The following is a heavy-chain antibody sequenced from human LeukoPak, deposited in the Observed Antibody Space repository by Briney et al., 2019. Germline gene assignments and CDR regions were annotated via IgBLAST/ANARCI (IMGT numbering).Heavy chain of an antibody. CDR3: ARVVDYGDYGSPGYYYYMDV. CDR2: IYYSGNT. Sequence: SETLSLTCTVSGGAISSYYWSWIRQPPGKGLDWIGYIYYSGNTKYNPSLKSRVTISVDTSKNQFSLKLSSVTAADTAVYYCARVVDYGDYGSPGYYYYMDVWRKGTTVTVSS. CDR1: GGAISSYY. V-gene: IGHV4-59*01. J-gene: IGHJ6*03. D-gene: IGHD4-17*01.